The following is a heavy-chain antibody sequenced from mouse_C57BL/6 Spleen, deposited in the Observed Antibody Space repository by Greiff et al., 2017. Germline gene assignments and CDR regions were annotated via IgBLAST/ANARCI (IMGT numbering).Heavy chain of an antibody. CDR2: IYPGSGST. D-gene: IGHD1-1*01. V-gene: IGHV1-55*01. Sequence: QVQLQQSGAELVKPGASVKMSCKASGYTFTSYWITWVKQRPGQGLEWIGDIYPGSGSTNYNEKFKSKATLTVDTSSSTAYMQLSSLTSEDSAVYDCARWASYRLRIDYWGQGTTLTVSS. CDR1: GYTFTSYW. J-gene: IGHJ2*01. CDR3: ARWASYRLRIDY.